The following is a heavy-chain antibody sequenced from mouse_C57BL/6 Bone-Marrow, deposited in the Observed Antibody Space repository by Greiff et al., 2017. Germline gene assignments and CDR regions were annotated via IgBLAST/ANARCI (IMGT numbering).Heavy chain of an antibody. J-gene: IGHJ4*01. V-gene: IGHV1-39*01. CDR3: ASERRGGCGDDEAMDY. CDR1: GYSFTDYN. D-gene: IGHD2-2*01. CDR2: INPNYGTT. Sequence: VQLQQSGPELVKPGASVKISCKASGYSFTDYNMNWVKQSTGKSLEWIGVINPNYGTTSYNQKFKGKATLTVDKSSSPAYMQLNSLTSEDAAVYYGASERRGGCGDDEAMDYWGQGTSVTVSS.